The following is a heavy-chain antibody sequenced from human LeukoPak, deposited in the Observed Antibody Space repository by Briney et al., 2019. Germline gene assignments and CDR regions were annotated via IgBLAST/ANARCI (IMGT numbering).Heavy chain of an antibody. CDR3: ARAAYDSSGYYSTFDY. CDR1: GFTFSSYW. Sequence: GRSLRLSCAASGFTFSSYWMSWVRQAPGKGLEWVANIKQGGSEKYYVDSVKGRFTISRDNAKNSLYLQMNSLRAEDTAVYYCARAAYDSSGYYSTFDYWGQGTLVTVSS. D-gene: IGHD3-22*01. V-gene: IGHV3-7*01. J-gene: IGHJ4*02. CDR2: IKQGGSEK.